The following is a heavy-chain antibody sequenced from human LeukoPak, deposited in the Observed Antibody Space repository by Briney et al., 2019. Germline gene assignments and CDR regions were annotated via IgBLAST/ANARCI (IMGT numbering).Heavy chain of an antibody. CDR3: AKGLSGWYVRPLDY. CDR1: GFAFSRFW. V-gene: IGHV3-74*01. Sequence: GGSLRPSCAASGFAFSRFWMHWVRQAPGKGLEWVSRINNDGIRTTTNYADSVKGRFTISRDNVKNTLYLQMNGLRAEDTALYYCAKGLSGWYVRPLDYWGQGTLVTVSS. D-gene: IGHD6-19*01. J-gene: IGHJ4*02. CDR2: INNDGIRTTT.